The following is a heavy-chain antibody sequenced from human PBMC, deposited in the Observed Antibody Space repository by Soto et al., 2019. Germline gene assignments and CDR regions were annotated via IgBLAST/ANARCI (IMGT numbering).Heavy chain of an antibody. V-gene: IGHV4-34*01. J-gene: IGHJ5*01. Sequence: SETLSLTCAVYGGSFGGYYWSWIRQPPGKGLEWVGEINHSGSKNYNPSHKSRVTISLKTPNNQFSLKVRSVTAADTAVYYRAMIPVDTYMIYWFDPWGQGTLVTVSS. CDR3: AMIPVDTYMIYWFDP. CDR1: GGSFGGYY. D-gene: IGHD3-16*01. CDR2: INHSGSK.